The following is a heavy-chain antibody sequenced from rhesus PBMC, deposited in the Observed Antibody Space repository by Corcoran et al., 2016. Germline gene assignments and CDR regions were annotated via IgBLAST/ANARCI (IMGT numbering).Heavy chain of an antibody. J-gene: IGHJ4*01. Sequence: GGSLRLSCAASGFTFSTYWLNWVRQTPGKGLEWISGLNGGGEIVFYADSVKGRFSISRDNSKNTLSLQMNSLRAEDTAVYYCVKSGSWNFDYWCQGVLVIVSA. D-gene: IGHD6-25*01. V-gene: IGHV3S42*01. CDR3: VKSGSWNFDY. CDR2: LNGGGEIV. CDR1: GFTFSTYW.